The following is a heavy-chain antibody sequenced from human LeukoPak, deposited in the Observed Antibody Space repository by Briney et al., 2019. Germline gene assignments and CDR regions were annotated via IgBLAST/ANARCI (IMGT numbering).Heavy chain of an antibody. J-gene: IGHJ5*02. V-gene: IGHV3-64D*06. CDR1: GFTSSSST. Sequence: GGSLRLSCAASGFTSSSSTMHWVRDAPRKGQGYVSAIISNGGSTYYADSVKGRFTNSRDNSRNTLYLQMSSLRAEDTAVYYGVKDSAGPDYYCSGSYCWFDPWGQGTLVTVSS. D-gene: IGHD3-10*01. CDR2: IISNGGST. CDR3: VKDSAGPDYYCSGSYCWFDP.